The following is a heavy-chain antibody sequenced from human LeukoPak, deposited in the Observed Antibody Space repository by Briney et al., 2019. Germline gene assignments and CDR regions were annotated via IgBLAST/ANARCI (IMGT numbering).Heavy chain of an antibody. CDR3: ARSLAVAGKYYYYYYMDV. Sequence: SETLSLTCTVSGDSINGFYWSWIRQAAGKGLEWIGHIYTSGSTNYNPSLRSRVTMSVDMSKNQFSLKLRSVTAADTAVYYCARSLAVAGKYYYYYYMDVWGKGTTVTISS. CDR1: GDSINGFY. J-gene: IGHJ6*03. V-gene: IGHV4-4*07. CDR2: IYTSGST. D-gene: IGHD6-19*01.